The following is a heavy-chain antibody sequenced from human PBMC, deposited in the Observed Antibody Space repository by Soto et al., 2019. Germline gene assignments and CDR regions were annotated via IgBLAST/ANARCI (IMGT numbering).Heavy chain of an antibody. J-gene: IGHJ4*01. CDR1: GYTFTSYD. D-gene: IGHD3-9*01. V-gene: IGHV1-18*01. Sequence: ASVKVSCKASGYTFTSYDINWVRQAPGQGLEWMGWISPNNGNTDYAQKLQGRVTMTTNTSTSTAYMELRSLRSEDTAVYYCARGGRAGIFTGCLEFWGQGTLVTVSS. CDR2: ISPNNGNT. CDR3: ARGGRAGIFTGCLEF.